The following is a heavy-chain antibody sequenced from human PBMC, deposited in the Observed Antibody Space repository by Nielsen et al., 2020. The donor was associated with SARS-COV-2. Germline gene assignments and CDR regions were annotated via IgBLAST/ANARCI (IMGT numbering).Heavy chain of an antibody. J-gene: IGHJ4*02. CDR2: ISYDGSNK. CDR3: AKDLITMVRGVIIEEYYYFDY. Sequence: GGSLRLSCAASGFTFSSYGMHWVRQAPGKGLEWVAVISYDGSNKYYADSVKGRFTISRDNSKNTLYLQMNRLRAEDTAVYYCAKDLITMVRGVIIEEYYYFDYWGQGTLVTVSS. D-gene: IGHD3-10*01. CDR1: GFTFSSYG. V-gene: IGHV3-30*18.